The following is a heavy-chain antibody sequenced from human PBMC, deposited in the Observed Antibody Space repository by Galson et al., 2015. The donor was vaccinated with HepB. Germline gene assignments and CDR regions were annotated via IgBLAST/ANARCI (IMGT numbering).Heavy chain of an antibody. V-gene: IGHV3-74*01. CDR3: ASGSVDGSGWYSASDY. CDR2: INSDGSST. J-gene: IGHJ4*02. CDR1: GFTFSSYW. D-gene: IGHD6-19*01. Sequence: SLRLSCAASGFTFSSYWMHWVRQAPGKGLVWVSRINSDGSSTSYADSVKGRFTISRDNAKNTLYQQMNSLRAEDTAVYYCASGSVDGSGWYSASDYWGQGTLVTVSS.